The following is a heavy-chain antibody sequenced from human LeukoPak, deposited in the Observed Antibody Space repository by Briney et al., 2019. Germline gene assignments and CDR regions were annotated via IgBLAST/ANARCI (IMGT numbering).Heavy chain of an antibody. V-gene: IGHV3-30*04. D-gene: IGHD5-18*01. CDR2: ISYDGSNK. CDR3: ASRDTAMVL. CDR1: GFTFSSYA. Sequence: PGGSLRLSCAASGFTFSSYAMHWVRQAPGKGLEWVAVISYDGSNKYYADSVKGRFTISRDNSKNTLYLQMNSLRAEDAAVYYCASRDTAMVLWGQGTLVTVSS. J-gene: IGHJ4*02.